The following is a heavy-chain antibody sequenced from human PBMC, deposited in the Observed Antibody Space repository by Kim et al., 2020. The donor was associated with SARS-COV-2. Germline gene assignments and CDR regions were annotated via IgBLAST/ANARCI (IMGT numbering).Heavy chain of an antibody. CDR3: ARHLAVAGHYWFDP. V-gene: IGHV4-39*01. J-gene: IGHJ5*02. D-gene: IGHD6-19*01. Sequence: NPSLKTRVTISVDTSNNQCSLKLSSVTAADTAVYYCARHLAVAGHYWFDPWGQVTLVTVSS.